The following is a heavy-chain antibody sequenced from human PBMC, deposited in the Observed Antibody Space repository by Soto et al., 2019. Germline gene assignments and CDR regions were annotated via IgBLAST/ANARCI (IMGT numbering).Heavy chain of an antibody. CDR1: GFTFNNYA. V-gene: IGHV3-23*01. Sequence: EVQLLDSGGGLVQPGGSLGLSCAASGFTFNNYAMNWDRQAPGMGLEWVATISNTGGGTYYADSVKGRFTISRDNSKNTLYLQMSSLRVEDTAVYYCAKDRLAGNFDYWGQGTQVTVSS. J-gene: IGHJ4*02. CDR2: ISNTGGGT. CDR3: AKDRLAGNFDY.